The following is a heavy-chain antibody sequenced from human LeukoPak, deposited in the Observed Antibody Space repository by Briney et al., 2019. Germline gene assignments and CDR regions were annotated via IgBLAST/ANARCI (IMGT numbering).Heavy chain of an antibody. CDR1: GFTFSSYA. D-gene: IGHD5-18*01. J-gene: IGHJ6*02. V-gene: IGHV3-30-3*01. Sequence: GRSLRLSCAASGFTFSSYAMHWVRQAPGKGLEWVAVISYDGSNKYYADSVKGRFTISRDNSKKTLFLQMNSLRSDDAAVYYCARAKIIQSITHMDVWGQGTTVTVSS. CDR3: ARAKIIQSITHMDV. CDR2: ISYDGSNK.